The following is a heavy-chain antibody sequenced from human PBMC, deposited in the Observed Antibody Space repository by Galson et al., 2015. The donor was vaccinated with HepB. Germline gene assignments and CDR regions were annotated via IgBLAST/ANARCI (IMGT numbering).Heavy chain of an antibody. J-gene: IGHJ5*02. CDR1: GYSFTSYW. D-gene: IGHD5-24*01. Sequence: QSGAEVKKPGESLKISCKGSGYSFTSYWIGWVRQMPGKGLEWMGIIYPGDSDTRYSPSFQGQVTISADKSISTAYLQWSSLKASDTAMYYCARRVGDGYNSRYWFDPWGQGTLVTVSS. CDR3: ARRVGDGYNSRYWFDP. CDR2: IYPGDSDT. V-gene: IGHV5-51*03.